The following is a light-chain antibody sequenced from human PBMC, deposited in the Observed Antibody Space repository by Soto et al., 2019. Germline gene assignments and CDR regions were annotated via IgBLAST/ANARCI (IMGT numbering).Light chain of an antibody. J-gene: IGKJ2*01. CDR2: AAS. CDR3: QQGYSTVLYT. CDR1: QSISSH. V-gene: IGKV1-39*01. Sequence: DIQMTQSPSSLSASVGDRVTITCRASQSISSHLNWYQQKPGKAPKLLIYAASGLQSGVPSRFSGSGSGTDFTLTIGSLQPEDFATYYCQQGYSTVLYTFGQGTKLEIK.